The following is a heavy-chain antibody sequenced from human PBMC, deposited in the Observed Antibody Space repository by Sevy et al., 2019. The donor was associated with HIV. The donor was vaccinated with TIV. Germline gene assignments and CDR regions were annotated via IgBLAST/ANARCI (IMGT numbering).Heavy chain of an antibody. CDR3: AKDMGGSYFAFDI. V-gene: IGHV3-9*01. CDR2: ISWNSGSI. D-gene: IGHD1-26*01. J-gene: IGHJ3*02. Sequence: GGSLRLACAASGFTFDDYAMHWVRQAPGKGLEWVSGISWNSGSIGYADSVKGRFTISRDNAKNSLYLQMNSLRAEDTALYYCAKDMGGSYFAFDIWGQGTMVTVSS. CDR1: GFTFDDYA.